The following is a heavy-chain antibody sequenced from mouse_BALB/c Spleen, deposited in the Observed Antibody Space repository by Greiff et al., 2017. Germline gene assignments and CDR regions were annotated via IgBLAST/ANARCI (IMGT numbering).Heavy chain of an antibody. J-gene: IGHJ4*01. CDR3: ARRDELIDY. CDR1: GFNIKDYY. CDR2: IDPANGNT. Sequence: EVKLMESGAELVRPGALVKLSCKASGFNIKDYYMHWVKQRPEQGLEWIGWIDPANGNTIYDPKFQGEASITADTSSNTAYLQLSSLTSEDTAVYYYARRDELIDYWGQGTSVTVSS. V-gene: IGHV14-1*02. D-gene: IGHD2-4*01.